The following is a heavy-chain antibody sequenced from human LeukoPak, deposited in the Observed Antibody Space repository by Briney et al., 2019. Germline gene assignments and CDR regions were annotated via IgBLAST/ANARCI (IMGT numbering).Heavy chain of an antibody. V-gene: IGHV1-69*13. D-gene: IGHD2-2*02. CDR2: IIPIFGTA. Sequence: ASVKVSCKASGGTFSSYAISWVRQAPGQGLEWLGGIIPIFGTANYAQKFQGRVTITADESTSTAYMELSSLRSGDTAVYYCARDCSSTSCYTSWNLFDYWGQGTLVTVSS. J-gene: IGHJ4*02. CDR3: ARDCSSTSCYTSWNLFDY. CDR1: GGTFSSYA.